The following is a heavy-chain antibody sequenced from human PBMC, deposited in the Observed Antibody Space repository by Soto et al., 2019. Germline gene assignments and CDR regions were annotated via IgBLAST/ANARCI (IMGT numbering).Heavy chain of an antibody. CDR2: IYYSGST. D-gene: IGHD3-10*01. CDR1: GGSISSGGYY. V-gene: IGHV4-31*03. CDR3: ARGQALGSGSYYNWFDP. Sequence: SETLSLTCTVSGGSISSGGYYWSWIRQHPGKGLEWIGYIYYSGSTYYNPSLKSRVTISVDTSKNQFSPKLSSVTAADTAVYYCARGQALGSGSYYNWFDPWGQGTLVTVSS. J-gene: IGHJ5*02.